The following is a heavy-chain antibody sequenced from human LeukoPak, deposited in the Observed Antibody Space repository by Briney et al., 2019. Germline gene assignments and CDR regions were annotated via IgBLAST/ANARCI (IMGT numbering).Heavy chain of an antibody. Sequence: ASVKVSFKASGYTFTGYYMHWVRQAPGQGLEWMGWINPNSGGTNYAQKFQGRVTMTRDTSISTAYMELSRLRSDDTAVYYCARVLSDTAMVTGYWGQGTLVTVSS. V-gene: IGHV1-2*02. D-gene: IGHD5-18*01. CDR2: INPNSGGT. CDR1: GYTFTGYY. CDR3: ARVLSDTAMVTGY. J-gene: IGHJ4*02.